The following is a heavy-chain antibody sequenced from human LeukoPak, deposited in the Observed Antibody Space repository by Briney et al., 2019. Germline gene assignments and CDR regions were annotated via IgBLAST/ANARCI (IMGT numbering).Heavy chain of an antibody. V-gene: IGHV4-34*01. CDR1: GGAFSNYY. CDR3: ARDSRYYDYVWGSYRYVYFGY. Sequence: SETLSLTCAVNGGAFSNYYWSWIRQPPGKGLEWIGSIYYSGSTYYNPSLKSRVTISVDTSKNQFSLKLSSVTAADTAVYYCARDSRYYDYVWGSYRYVYFGYWGQGTLVTVSS. D-gene: IGHD3-16*02. J-gene: IGHJ4*02. CDR2: IYYSGST.